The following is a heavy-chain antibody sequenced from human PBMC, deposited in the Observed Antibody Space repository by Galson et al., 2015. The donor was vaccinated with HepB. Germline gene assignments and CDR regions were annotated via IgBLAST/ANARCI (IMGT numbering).Heavy chain of an antibody. CDR1: GSDVTTYG. J-gene: IGHJ4*02. CDR3: ARVPPRPGSDFWWGWHVSWDY. CDR2: IVPILGST. V-gene: IGHV1-69*13. D-gene: IGHD3-3*01. Sequence: SVKVSCKVSGSDVTTYGISWVRQAPGQGLEWMGGIVPILGSTSFPQSFQDRVSITADESTSTVYMELSSLTSKDTAVYYCARVPPRPGSDFWWGWHVSWDYWGQGTLVIVSS.